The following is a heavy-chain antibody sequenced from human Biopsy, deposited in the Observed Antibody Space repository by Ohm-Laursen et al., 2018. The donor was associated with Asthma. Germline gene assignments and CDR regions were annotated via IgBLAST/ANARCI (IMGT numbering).Heavy chain of an antibody. D-gene: IGHD5-12*01. CDR2: LIPVLGTP. CDR1: GDAFSNYA. J-gene: IGHJ6*02. Sequence: SVKVSCKASGDAFSNYAISWVRQAPGQGLEWMGGLIPVLGTPDHAQMFEGRVTITADESTSEAYMELSSLSSEDTAVYYCARGYSGSDRIVYYYSGLEVWGQGTTVTVSS. CDR3: ARGYSGSDRIVYYYSGLEV. V-gene: IGHV1-69*13.